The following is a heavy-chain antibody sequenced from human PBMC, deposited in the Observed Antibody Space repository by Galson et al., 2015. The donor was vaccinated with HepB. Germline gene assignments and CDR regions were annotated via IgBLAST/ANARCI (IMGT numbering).Heavy chain of an antibody. J-gene: IGHJ6*02. CDR3: ARAFSVYCSSTSCPGGMDV. V-gene: IGHV1-18*01. CDR2: ISAYNGNT. CDR1: GYTFTSYG. D-gene: IGHD2-2*01. Sequence: SVKVSCKASGYTFTSYGISWVRQAPGQGLEWMGWISAYNGNTNYAQKLQGRVTMTTDTSTSTAYMELRSLRSDDTAVYYCARAFSVYCSSTSCPGGMDVWGQGTTVTVSS.